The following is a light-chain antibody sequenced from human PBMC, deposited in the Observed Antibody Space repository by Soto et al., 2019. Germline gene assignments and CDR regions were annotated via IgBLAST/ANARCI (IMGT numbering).Light chain of an antibody. CDR3: QQYNNWPPVT. CDR1: QSVGSY. V-gene: IGKV3-11*01. J-gene: IGKJ4*01. Sequence: EIVLTQSPATLSLSPGERATLSCRASQSVGSYLAWYQQKPGQAPRLVIYDASNRATGIPARFSGSGSGTEFTLTISSLQSEDLAVYYCQQYNNWPPVTFGGGTKVEIK. CDR2: DAS.